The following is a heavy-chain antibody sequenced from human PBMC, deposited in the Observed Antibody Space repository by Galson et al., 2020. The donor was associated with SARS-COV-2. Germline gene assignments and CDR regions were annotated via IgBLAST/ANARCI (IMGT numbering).Heavy chain of an antibody. Sequence: GGSLRLSCVASGFTLGISAMSWVRQAPGRGLEWVSTISDNGRNTYYTDSVKGRFTISRDKSKNTLYLQMNSLRAEDTAVYYCAKDRFRDYYDSVGYYNVGNFFDPWGQGTLVTVSS. CDR2: ISDNGRNT. CDR1: GFTLGISA. CDR3: AKDRFRDYYDSVGYYNVGNFFDP. V-gene: IGHV3-23*01. J-gene: IGHJ5*02. D-gene: IGHD3-22*01.